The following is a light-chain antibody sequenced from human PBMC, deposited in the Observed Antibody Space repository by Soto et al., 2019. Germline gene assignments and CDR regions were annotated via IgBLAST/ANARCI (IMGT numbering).Light chain of an antibody. CDR3: QQYNNWPPWT. CDR2: GAS. J-gene: IGKJ1*01. CDR1: QSVSSN. Sequence: EIVMTQSPATLSVSPGERATLSCRASQSVSSNLAWYQQKPGQAHRLLIYGASTRASGIPARFSGSVSGTEFTLTIRSLQSEDFAVYYCQQYNNWPPWTFGQGTKVEIK. V-gene: IGKV3-15*01.